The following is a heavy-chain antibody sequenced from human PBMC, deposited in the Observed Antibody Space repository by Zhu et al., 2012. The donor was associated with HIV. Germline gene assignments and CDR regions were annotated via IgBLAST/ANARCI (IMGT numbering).Heavy chain of an antibody. CDR2: ISYSGNT. CDR3: ARRYYSDNSGFFGY. Sequence: QVQLQESGPGLVKPSETLSLTCTVSGGSVSSSYYQWGWIRQSPGKGLEWIGTISYSGNTYYNPSLKSRVTISVDTSKNQFSLKLTPVTAADTAVYYCARRYYSDNSGFFGYWGQGTLVTVSS. J-gene: IGHJ4*02. CDR1: GGSVSSSYYQ. D-gene: IGHD3-22*01. V-gene: IGHV4-39*01.